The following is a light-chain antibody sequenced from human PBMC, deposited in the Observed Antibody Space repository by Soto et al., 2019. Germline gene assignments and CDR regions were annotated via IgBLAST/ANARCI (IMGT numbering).Light chain of an antibody. Sequence: QSALTQPPSASGPPGQSVTISCTGTSSDVGGYNYVSWYQQHPGKAPKLMIYEVTKRPSGVPDRFSGSKSGNTASLTVSGLQADDEADYYCSSYAGSNNFFGGGTKLTVL. CDR1: SSDVGGYNY. V-gene: IGLV2-8*01. CDR2: EVT. J-gene: IGLJ2*01. CDR3: SSYAGSNNF.